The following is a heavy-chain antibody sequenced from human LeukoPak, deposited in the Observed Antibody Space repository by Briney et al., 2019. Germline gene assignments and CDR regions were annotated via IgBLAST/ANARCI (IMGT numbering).Heavy chain of an antibody. CDR3: ARAGGDGYNYVDAFDI. J-gene: IGHJ3*02. CDR1: GYTFTGYY. D-gene: IGHD5-24*01. V-gene: IGHV1-2*02. CDR2: INPNSGGT. Sequence: ASVKVSCKASGYTFTGYYMHWVRQAPGQGLEWMGWINPNSGGTNYAQKLQGRVTMTTDTSTSTAYMELRSLKSDDTAVYYCARAGGDGYNYVDAFDIWGQGTMVTVSS.